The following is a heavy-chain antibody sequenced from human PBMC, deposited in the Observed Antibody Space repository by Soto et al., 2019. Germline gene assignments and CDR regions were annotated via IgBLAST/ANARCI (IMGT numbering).Heavy chain of an antibody. CDR3: SVVLIPDTRNSLGQ. D-gene: IGHD2-15*01. Sequence: PGGSLRLSCAASGITLSNYWRHWVRQAPSKGLVWVSRINGDGSSTNYADSVKGRFTISRDNAKNTLYLQMNSLRAEDTAVYYCSVVLIPDTRNSLGQWGQGAQVTVSS. CDR2: INGDGSST. V-gene: IGHV3-74*01. J-gene: IGHJ4*02. CDR1: GITLSNYW.